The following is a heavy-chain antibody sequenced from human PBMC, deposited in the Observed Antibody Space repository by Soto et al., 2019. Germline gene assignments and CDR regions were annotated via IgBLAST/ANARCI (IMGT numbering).Heavy chain of an antibody. Sequence: QVQLVESGGGVVQPGRSLRLSCAASGFTFSSYGMHWVRQAPGKGLEWVSVISYDGSNKYYADSVKGRFTISSDNSKNTLSLHMNSLKAEDTAVYYCAKDQADSFYYWGQGTLVTVCS. CDR3: AKDQADSFYY. V-gene: IGHV3-30*18. CDR2: ISYDGSNK. CDR1: GFTFSSYG. J-gene: IGHJ4*02.